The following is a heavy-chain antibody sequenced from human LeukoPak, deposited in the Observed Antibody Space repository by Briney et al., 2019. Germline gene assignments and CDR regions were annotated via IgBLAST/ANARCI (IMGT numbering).Heavy chain of an antibody. V-gene: IGHV4-59*01. Sequence: SETLSLTCTVSGGSISSYYWSWIRQPPGKGLEWIGYIYYSGSTNYNPSLKSRVTISVDTSKNQFSLKLSSVTAADTAVYYCARGRRVVVPAAMPDYYYYYMDVWGKGTTVTVSS. CDR2: IYYSGST. CDR3: ARGRRVVVPAAMPDYYYYYMDV. J-gene: IGHJ6*03. CDR1: GGSISSYY. D-gene: IGHD2-2*01.